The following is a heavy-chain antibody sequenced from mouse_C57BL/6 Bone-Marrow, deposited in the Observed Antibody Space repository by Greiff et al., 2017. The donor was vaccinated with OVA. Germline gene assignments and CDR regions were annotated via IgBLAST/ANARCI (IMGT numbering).Heavy chain of an antibody. V-gene: IGHV1-81*01. J-gene: IGHJ1*03. D-gene: IGHD3-2*02. CDR1: GYTFTSYG. Sequence: QVQLQQSGAELARPGASVKLSCKASGYTFTSYGISWVKQRTGQGLEWIGAIYPRSGNTYYNEKFKGKATLTADKSSSTAYMELRSLTSEDAAVYCGARRGGWYWYFDVWGTGTTVTVSS. CDR3: ARRGGWYWYFDV. CDR2: IYPRSGNT.